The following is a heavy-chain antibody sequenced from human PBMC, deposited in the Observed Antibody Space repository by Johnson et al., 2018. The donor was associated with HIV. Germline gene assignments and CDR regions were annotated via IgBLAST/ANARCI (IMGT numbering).Heavy chain of an antibody. D-gene: IGHD6-13*01. J-gene: IGHJ3*02. Sequence: QVQLVESGGGVVQPGRSLRLSCAASGFTFSSYAMHWVRQAPGKGLEWVAVISYDGNNRYYADSVKGRFTISRDNSKNTLYLQMNSLRAEDTAVYYCARTYSSSWLRDAFDIWGQGTMVTVSS. V-gene: IGHV3-30-3*01. CDR2: ISYDGNNR. CDR1: GFTFSSYA. CDR3: ARTYSSSWLRDAFDI.